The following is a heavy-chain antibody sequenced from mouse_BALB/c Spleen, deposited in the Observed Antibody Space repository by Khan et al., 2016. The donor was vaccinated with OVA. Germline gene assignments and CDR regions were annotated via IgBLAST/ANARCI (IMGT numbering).Heavy chain of an antibody. Sequence: EVELVESGGDLVKTGGSLKLSCAASGFTFSTYGMSWVRQTPDKRLEWVATISSGGHYTYYIDSVKGRFTISRDNDKNILYLQMTSLRSEDTAMYSCARLAYYYNSEGFAYWGQGTLVTVSA. CDR2: ISSGGHYT. CDR3: ARLAYYYNSEGFAY. J-gene: IGHJ3*01. D-gene: IGHD1-1*02. V-gene: IGHV5-6*01. CDR1: GFTFSTYG.